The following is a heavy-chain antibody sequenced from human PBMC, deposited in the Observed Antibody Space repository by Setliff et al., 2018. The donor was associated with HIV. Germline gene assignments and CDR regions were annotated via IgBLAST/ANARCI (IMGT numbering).Heavy chain of an antibody. CDR1: GYTLTTHA. Sequence: GASVKVSCKASGYTLTTHAMHWVRQAPGQSLEWMGWINAGNGNTKYSQKFQGRVTITRDTSARTAYMDLTSLRSEDTAVYYCARGSSGWSYYFDYWGQGTLVTVSS. J-gene: IGHJ4*02. CDR3: ARGSSGWSYYFDY. D-gene: IGHD6-19*01. V-gene: IGHV1-3*01. CDR2: INAGNGNT.